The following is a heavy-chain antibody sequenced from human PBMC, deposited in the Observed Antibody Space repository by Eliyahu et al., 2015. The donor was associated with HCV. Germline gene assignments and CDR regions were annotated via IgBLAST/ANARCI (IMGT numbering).Heavy chain of an antibody. D-gene: IGHD6-13*01. Sequence: EVQLVQSGAEVKXPGESLKISCXGSGFSFTNYWIGWVRQMPGKGLEWVAIIYPGDSDVRYSPSFQGQVTISADRSITTAYLQWSSLKASDTAMYYCARLGKGAAATDFDYWGHGTLVTVSP. CDR2: IYPGDSDV. V-gene: IGHV5-51*01. J-gene: IGHJ4*01. CDR1: GFSFTNYW. CDR3: ARLGKGAAATDFDY.